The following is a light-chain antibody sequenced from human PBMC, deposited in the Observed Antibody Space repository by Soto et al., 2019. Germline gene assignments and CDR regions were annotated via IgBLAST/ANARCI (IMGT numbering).Light chain of an antibody. CDR2: DAS. J-gene: IGKJ1*01. Sequence: DIQMTQSPSTLSASVGDRVTITCRASQDVNVWLAWYQQKPGKAPKLLIHDASRLESGVPSRFSGSGSGTEFTLTISSLQPDDFATYYCQQYNSHSGTFGQGTKVDIK. V-gene: IGKV1-5*01. CDR1: QDVNVW. CDR3: QQYNSHSGT.